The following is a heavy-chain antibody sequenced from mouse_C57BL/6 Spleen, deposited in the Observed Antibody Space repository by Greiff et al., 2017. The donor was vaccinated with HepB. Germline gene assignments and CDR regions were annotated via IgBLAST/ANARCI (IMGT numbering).Heavy chain of an antibody. J-gene: IGHJ4*01. V-gene: IGHV1-64*01. D-gene: IGHD2-1*01. CDR1: GYTFTSSW. CDR3: ARPLYGNFDAMDY. CDR2: IHPYRGST. Sequence: VQLQQPGAELVKPGASVTLSCTASGYTFTSSWLHWVKQRPGQGLEWIGMIHPYRGSTNYNEKFKSKATLTVDKSSSTSYMQLSSLTSEDSAVYYCARPLYGNFDAMDYWGQGTSVTVSS.